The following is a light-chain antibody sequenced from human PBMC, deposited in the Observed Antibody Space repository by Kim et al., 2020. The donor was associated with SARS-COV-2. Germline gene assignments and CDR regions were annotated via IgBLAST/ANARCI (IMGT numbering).Light chain of an antibody. CDR1: SSNIGKNY. J-gene: IGLJ2*01. CDR3: GAWDNSLSAGI. Sequence: QSVLTQPPSVSAAPGPKVTISCSGSSSNIGKNYVSWYQQFPGTAPKLVIYDNDNRAAGIPDRFFGSKSGTSATLGITGLQTGDEADYYCGAWDNSLSAGIFGGGTQLTVL. CDR2: DND. V-gene: IGLV1-51*01.